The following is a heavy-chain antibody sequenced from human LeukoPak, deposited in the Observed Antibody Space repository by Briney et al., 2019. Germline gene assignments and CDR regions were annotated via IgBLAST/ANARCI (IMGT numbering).Heavy chain of an antibody. J-gene: IGHJ3*01. Sequence: ASVKVSCKASGYTFTGYYIHWVRQAPGQGLEWMGWINPNSGGTNYAQNFQGSITMTRDTSISTAYMELSRLRSDDTAVYYCATTQRYYYDSSGPDAFDLWGQGTMVTVSS. CDR3: ATTQRYYYDSSGPDAFDL. D-gene: IGHD3-22*01. CDR1: GYTFTGYY. V-gene: IGHV1-2*02. CDR2: INPNSGGT.